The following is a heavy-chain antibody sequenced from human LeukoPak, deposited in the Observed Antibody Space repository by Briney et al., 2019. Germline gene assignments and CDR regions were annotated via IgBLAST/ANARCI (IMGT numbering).Heavy chain of an antibody. CDR2: IYYTGST. CDR3: ARERTRRHRAFDI. Sequence: SQTLSLTCTVSGGSISSGSYYWSWIRQPPGKGLEWIGNIYYTGSTNYNPSLKSRVTISVDTSRSQFSLKLSSVTAADTAVYYCARERTRRHRAFDIWGQGTMVTVSS. J-gene: IGHJ3*02. CDR1: GGSISSGSYY. V-gene: IGHV4-61*09.